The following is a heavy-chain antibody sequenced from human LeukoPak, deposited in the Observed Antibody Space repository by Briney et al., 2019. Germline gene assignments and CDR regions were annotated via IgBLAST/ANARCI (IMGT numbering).Heavy chain of an antibody. J-gene: IGHJ3*02. D-gene: IGHD3-3*01. Sequence: GGSLRLPCAASEFTFTNYALSWVRQAPGKGLEWVSTISATDGGTFYADSVRGRFTISRDNSKNTVYLQMNSLSADDTAIYYCAKVAILGVVLDAFDIWGQGTMVTVSS. CDR3: AKVAILGVVLDAFDI. CDR2: ISATDGGT. V-gene: IGHV3-23*01. CDR1: EFTFTNYA.